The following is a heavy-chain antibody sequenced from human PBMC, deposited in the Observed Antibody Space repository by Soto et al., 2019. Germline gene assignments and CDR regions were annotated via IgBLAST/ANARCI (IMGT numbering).Heavy chain of an antibody. V-gene: IGHV4-59*01. Sequence: KTSETLSLTCTVSGGSISSYYWSWIRQPPGKGLEWIGYIYYSGSTNYNPPLKSRVTISVDTSKNQFSLKLSSVTAADTAVYYCARSRGGAFDIWGQGTMVTVSS. D-gene: IGHD3-10*01. CDR3: ARSRGGAFDI. CDR1: GGSISSYY. J-gene: IGHJ3*02. CDR2: IYYSGST.